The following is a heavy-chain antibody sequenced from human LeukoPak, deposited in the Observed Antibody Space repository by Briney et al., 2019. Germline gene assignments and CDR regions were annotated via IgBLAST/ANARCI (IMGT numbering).Heavy chain of an antibody. CDR1: GFTFGDYS. Sequence: GGSLRLFCTGSGFTFGDYSMTWFRQAPGKGLEWLGFIRSKPYGGTTEYAAAVKGRFTITRGDSKSIDYLQLEMLKSQDTAMYYCTRDPYVFRGGYFKLDYWGQGTLVTVSS. CDR2: IRSKPYGGTT. J-gene: IGHJ4*02. V-gene: IGHV3-49*03. D-gene: IGHD3-3*01. CDR3: TRDPYVFRGGYFKLDY.